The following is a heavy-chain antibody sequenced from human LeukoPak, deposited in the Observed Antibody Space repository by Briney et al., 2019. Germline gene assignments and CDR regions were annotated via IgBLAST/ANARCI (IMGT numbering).Heavy chain of an antibody. CDR2: FDPEDGET. D-gene: IGHD3-22*01. CDR1: GYTLTELS. J-gene: IGHJ4*02. CDR3: ATEPDYYYDSRGYYGY. V-gene: IGHV1-24*01. Sequence: ASVKVSCKVSGYTLTELSIHWVRQAPGKGLEWMGGFDPEDGETIYAQKFQGRVTMTEDTSTDTAYMELSSLRSEDTAVYYCATEPDYYYDSRGYYGYWGQGTLVTVSS.